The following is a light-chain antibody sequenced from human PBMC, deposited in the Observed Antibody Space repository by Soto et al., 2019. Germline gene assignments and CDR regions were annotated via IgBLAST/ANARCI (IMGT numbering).Light chain of an antibody. CDR2: DAS. CDR3: QQYKSFWT. V-gene: IGKV1-5*01. J-gene: IGKJ1*01. Sequence: DIQMTQSPSTLSASVGDRVTITCRASQNINTWLAWYQQKPGKAPKLLIYDASSLESGAPSRFSGSGSGTEFTLTISSLQPDDFATYYCQQYKSFWTFGQGTKVDIK. CDR1: QNINTW.